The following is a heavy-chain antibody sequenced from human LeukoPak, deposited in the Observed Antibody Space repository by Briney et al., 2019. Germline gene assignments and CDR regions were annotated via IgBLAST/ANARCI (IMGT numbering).Heavy chain of an antibody. Sequence: PSETLSLTCTVSGGSISSSSYYWSWICQPPGKGLEWIGSFYYSGSTYYNPSLKSRGTISVDTSKNQFSLKLSSVTAADTAVYYCARRYCSGGSCRRYFDLWGRGTLVTVSS. CDR2: FYYSGST. CDR3: ARRYCSGGSCRRYFDL. V-gene: IGHV4-39*01. CDR1: GGSISSSSYY. D-gene: IGHD2-15*01. J-gene: IGHJ2*01.